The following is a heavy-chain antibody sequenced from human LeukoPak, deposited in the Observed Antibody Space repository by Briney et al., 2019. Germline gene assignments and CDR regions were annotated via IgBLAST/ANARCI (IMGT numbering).Heavy chain of an antibody. CDR3: ARVWGGYLVLDYYYYMDV. CDR2: IYTSGST. J-gene: IGHJ6*03. V-gene: IGHV4-4*09. CDR1: GGSISSYY. Sequence: PSETLSLTCTVSGGSISSYYWSWIRQPPGKGLEWIGYIYTSGSTNYNPSLKSRVTISVDTSKNQFSLKLSSVTAADTAVYYCARVWGGYLVLDYYYYMDVWGKGTTVTVSS. D-gene: IGHD3-3*01.